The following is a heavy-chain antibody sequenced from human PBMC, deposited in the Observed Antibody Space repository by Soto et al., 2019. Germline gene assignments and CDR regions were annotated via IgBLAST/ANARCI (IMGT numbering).Heavy chain of an antibody. CDR1: GGTFSSYT. CDR2: IIPILGIA. Sequence: ASVKVSCKASGGTFSSYTSSWVRQAPGQGLEWMGRIIPILGIANYAQKFQGRVTITADKSTSTAYMELSSLRSEDTAVYYCAQYSSSSGEYYFDYWGQGTLVTVSS. J-gene: IGHJ4*02. CDR3: AQYSSSSGEYYFDY. V-gene: IGHV1-69*02. D-gene: IGHD6-6*01.